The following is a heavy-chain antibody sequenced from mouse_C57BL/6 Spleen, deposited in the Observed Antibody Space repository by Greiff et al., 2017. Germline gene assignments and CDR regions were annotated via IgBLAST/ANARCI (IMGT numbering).Heavy chain of an antibody. CDR3: ARDQGRYFDV. CDR1: GYSITSGYY. D-gene: IGHD3-2*02. J-gene: IGHJ1*03. CDR2: ISYDGSN. Sequence: EVQLQESGPGLVKPSQSLSLTCSVTGYSITSGYYWNWIRQFPGNKLEWMGYISYDGSNNYNPSLKNRISITRDTSKNQFFLKLNSVTTEATATYYCARDQGRYFDVWGTGTTVTVSS. V-gene: IGHV3-6*01.